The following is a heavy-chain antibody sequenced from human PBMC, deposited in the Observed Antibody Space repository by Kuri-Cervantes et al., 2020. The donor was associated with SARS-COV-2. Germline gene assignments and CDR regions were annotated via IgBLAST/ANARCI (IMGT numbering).Heavy chain of an antibody. D-gene: IGHD6-13*01. J-gene: IGHJ4*02. CDR3: AKDMAAAAGTGADY. CDR2: VSWDGGST. CDR1: GFTFDDYA. V-gene: IGHV3-43D*03. Sequence: GGSLRLSCAASGFTFDDYAMHWVRQAPGKGLEWVSLVSWDGGSTYYADSVKGRFTISRENSKNSLYLQMNSLKTEDTAMYYCAKDMAAAAGTGADYWGQGTLVTVSS.